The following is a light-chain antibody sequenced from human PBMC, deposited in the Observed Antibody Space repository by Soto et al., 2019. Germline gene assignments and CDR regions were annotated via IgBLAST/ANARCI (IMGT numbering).Light chain of an antibody. CDR1: QSVSSY. V-gene: IGKV3-11*01. CDR3: QQRSSLT. Sequence: EIVLTQSPATLSLSPGERATLSCRASQSVSSYLAWYQQKPGQAPRLLIYDPSNRTTAIPARFTGSGSGTVFTTTISRLEPEDFAVYYCQQRSSLTFGQGTRLEIK. CDR2: DPS. J-gene: IGKJ5*01.